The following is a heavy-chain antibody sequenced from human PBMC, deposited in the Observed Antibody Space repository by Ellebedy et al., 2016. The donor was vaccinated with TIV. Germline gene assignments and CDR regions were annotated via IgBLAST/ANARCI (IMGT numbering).Heavy chain of an antibody. Sequence: SGPTLVKPTQTLTLTCTFSGFSLDPSGVSVSWIRQPPGQALESLALIDWNYDKFYTSSLKTRLIISKDTSKNQVALTMTNMDPTDTATYYCVRIWGRSPPVWGQGALVTVSS. D-gene: IGHD7-27*01. CDR3: VRIWGRSPPV. CDR1: GFSLDPSGVS. J-gene: IGHJ4*02. V-gene: IGHV2-70*13. CDR2: IDWNYDK.